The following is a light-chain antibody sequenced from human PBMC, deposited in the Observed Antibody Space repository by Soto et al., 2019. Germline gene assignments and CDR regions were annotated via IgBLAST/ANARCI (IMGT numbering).Light chain of an antibody. Sequence: DIQMTQFPSTLSASVGDRETITCWASQTTNTWLAWYQQKPATTPKLLIYDASSLEGGVPSRFSASGSGTEVTLTISSLQPDDLATYYCQQYIRYPYTFGQGTKVEIK. CDR3: QQYIRYPYT. V-gene: IGKV1-5*01. CDR2: DAS. CDR1: QTTNTW. J-gene: IGKJ2*01.